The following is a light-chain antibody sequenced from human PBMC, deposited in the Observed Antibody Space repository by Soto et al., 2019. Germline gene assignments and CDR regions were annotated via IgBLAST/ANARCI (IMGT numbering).Light chain of an antibody. CDR1: SSDVGGYNY. J-gene: IGLJ1*01. CDR3: SSYTSSSSYV. V-gene: IGLV2-14*01. CDR2: EVS. Sequence: QSVLGQPASVSESPGQSITISCTGTSSDVGGYNYVSWYQQHPGKATKRMIYEVSNRPSGVSNRFSGSKSGNTASLTISGLQAEDEADYYCSSYTSSSSYVFGIGAKVT.